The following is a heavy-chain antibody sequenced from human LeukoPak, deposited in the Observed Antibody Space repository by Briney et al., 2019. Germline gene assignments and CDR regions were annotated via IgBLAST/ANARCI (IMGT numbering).Heavy chain of an antibody. Sequence: GGSLRLSCAASGFTFSTYGMHWVRQAPGRGLEWVAVIWYDGTNKYYGDSVKGRFTISRDNSKNTLYLQMNSLRAEDTAAYYCARAVGPFDYWGQGTLVTVSS. J-gene: IGHJ4*02. CDR3: ARAVGPFDY. V-gene: IGHV3-33*01. CDR2: IWYDGTNK. CDR1: GFTFSTYG.